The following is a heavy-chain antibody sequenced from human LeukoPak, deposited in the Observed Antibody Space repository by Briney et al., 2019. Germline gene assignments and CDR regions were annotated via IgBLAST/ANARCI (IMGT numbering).Heavy chain of an antibody. V-gene: IGHV4-30-4*02. D-gene: IGHD5-18*01. CDR2: IYYSGST. CDR1: GGSISSSDYY. J-gene: IGHJ4*02. CDR3: ARGGIRGYSALDNLDF. Sequence: PSETLSLTCTVSGGSISSSDYYWSWIRQPPGKGLEWIGYIYYSGSTYYNPSLKSRVSMSVDTSKNQFSLTLTSVTVADTAFYYCARGGIRGYSALDNLDFWGLGTHVTVSS.